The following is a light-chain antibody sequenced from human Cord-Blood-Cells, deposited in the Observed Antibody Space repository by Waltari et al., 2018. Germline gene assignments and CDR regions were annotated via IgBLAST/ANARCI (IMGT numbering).Light chain of an antibody. V-gene: IGLV2-14*01. CDR2: DVS. Sequence: QSALTQPASVSGSPGQSLTISCTGTSSDVGGYNSVSWYQQHPGKAPKLMIYDVSNRPSGVSNRFSGSKSGNTASLTISGLQAEDEADYYCSSYTSSSTLVVFGTGTKVTVL. CDR3: SSYTSSSTLVV. CDR1: SSDVGGYNS. J-gene: IGLJ1*01.